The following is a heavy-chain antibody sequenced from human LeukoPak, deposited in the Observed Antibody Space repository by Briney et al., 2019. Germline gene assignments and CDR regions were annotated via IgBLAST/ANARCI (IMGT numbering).Heavy chain of an antibody. V-gene: IGHV4-4*07. CDR1: GGSISSDY. CDR2: IYTSGST. J-gene: IGHJ3*02. Sequence: SETLSLTCTVSGGSISSDYWSWIRQPAGKGLEWIGRIYTSGSTNYNPSLKSRVTMSVDTSKNQFSLKLSSVTAADTAVYYRAREKVRDDAFDIWGQGTMVTVSS. D-gene: IGHD1-1*01. CDR3: AREKVRDDAFDI.